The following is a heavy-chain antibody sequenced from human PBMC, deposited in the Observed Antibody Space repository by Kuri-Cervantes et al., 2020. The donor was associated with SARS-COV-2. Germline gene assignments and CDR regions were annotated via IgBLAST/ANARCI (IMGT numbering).Heavy chain of an antibody. Sequence: GSLRLTCTVSGGSISSSSYYWGWIRQPPGKGLEWIGSIYYSGSTYYNPSLKSRVTISVDTSKNQFSLKLSSVTAADTAVYYCARGGIAARPGWFDPRGQGTLVTVSS. CDR2: IYYSGST. D-gene: IGHD6-6*01. V-gene: IGHV4-39*01. CDR3: ARGGIAARPGWFDP. CDR1: GGSISSSSYY. J-gene: IGHJ5*02.